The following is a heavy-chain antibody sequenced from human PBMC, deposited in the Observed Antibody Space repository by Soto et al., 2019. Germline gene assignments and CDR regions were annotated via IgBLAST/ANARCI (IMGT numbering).Heavy chain of an antibody. CDR3: AKEVAVAGDFDY. J-gene: IGHJ4*01. CDR1: GFTFSSYG. CDR2: ISSDGNTK. Sequence: PGGSLRLSCVAPGFTFSSYGIHWVRQAPGKGLEWVAVISSDGNTKYYANSVMGRFTISRDNSENTLYLQMDSLRPEDTAVYYCAKEVAVAGDFDYWGLGTLVTVSS. D-gene: IGHD6-19*01. V-gene: IGHV3-30*18.